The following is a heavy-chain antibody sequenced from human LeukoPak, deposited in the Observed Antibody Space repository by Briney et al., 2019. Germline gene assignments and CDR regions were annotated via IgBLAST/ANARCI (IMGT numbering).Heavy chain of an antibody. D-gene: IGHD3-22*01. CDR3: AKAGSYSDISVYPLASFDF. Sequence: GGSLRLSCAASGFTFSNSDMNWVRQAPGKGVEWVSFISASGGSAHYADSVRGRFTISRDNSKNTLYLQMNSLRAEDTAVYYCAKAGSYSDISVYPLASFDFWGQGTMVTVSS. V-gene: IGHV3-23*01. CDR1: GFTFSNSD. J-gene: IGHJ3*01. CDR2: ISASGGSA.